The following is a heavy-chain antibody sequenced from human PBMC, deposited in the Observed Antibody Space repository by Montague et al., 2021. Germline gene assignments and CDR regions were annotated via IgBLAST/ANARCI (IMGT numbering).Heavy chain of an antibody. J-gene: IGHJ4*02. Sequence: SRRLSCAASGFPFSGYAMSWVRQAPGKGLEWVSGTSATGGGTFYADSVKGRFIISRDNSKNTLFLQMNSLRADDTAVYYCAKNRAAPGRSSFDYWGQGTLVTVSS. V-gene: IGHV3-23*01. CDR2: TSATGGGT. CDR1: GFPFSGYA. D-gene: IGHD6-13*01. CDR3: AKNRAAPGRSSFDY.